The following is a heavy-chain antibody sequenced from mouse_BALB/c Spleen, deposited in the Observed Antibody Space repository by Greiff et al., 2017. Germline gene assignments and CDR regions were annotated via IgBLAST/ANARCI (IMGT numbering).Heavy chain of an antibody. D-gene: IGHD1-1*01. CDR1: GYTFTSYW. J-gene: IGHJ1*01. V-gene: IGHV1S81*02. Sequence: QVQLKQSGAELVKPGASVKLSCKASGYTFTSYWMHWVKQRPGQGLEWIGEINPSNGRTNYNEKFKSKATLTVDKSSSTAYMQLSSLTSEDSAVYYCARASSYNWYFDVWGAGTTVTVSS. CDR3: ARASSYNWYFDV. CDR2: INPSNGRT.